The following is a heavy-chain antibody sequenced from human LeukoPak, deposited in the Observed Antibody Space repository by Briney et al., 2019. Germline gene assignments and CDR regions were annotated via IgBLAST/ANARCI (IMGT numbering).Heavy chain of an antibody. V-gene: IGHV5-51*01. D-gene: IGHD3-22*01. Sequence: GESLKISCKGSGYSFTSYWIGWVRQMPGKGLEWMGIIYPGDSDTRYSPSFQGQVTISADKSISTAYLQWSSLKASDTAMYYCARRVKGYHYDSSGPQAPRLFDYWGQGTLVTVSS. CDR3: ARRVKGYHYDSSGPQAPRLFDY. CDR1: GYSFTSYW. CDR2: IYPGDSDT. J-gene: IGHJ4*02.